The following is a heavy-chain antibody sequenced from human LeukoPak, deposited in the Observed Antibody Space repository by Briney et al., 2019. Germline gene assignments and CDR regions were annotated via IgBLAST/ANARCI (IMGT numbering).Heavy chain of an antibody. J-gene: IGHJ4*02. V-gene: IGHV5-51*01. D-gene: IGHD3-22*01. CDR1: GYSFTSYW. CDR2: IYPGDSDT. Sequence: GESLKISFKGAGYSFTSYWIGWVRPMPGRGLEWRGIIYPGDSDTRYSPSFQGQVTISADESISTAYLQWSSLKASDTAMYYCARLLFSYYYDSSGYAPPDYWGQGTLVTVSS. CDR3: ARLLFSYYYDSSGYAPPDY.